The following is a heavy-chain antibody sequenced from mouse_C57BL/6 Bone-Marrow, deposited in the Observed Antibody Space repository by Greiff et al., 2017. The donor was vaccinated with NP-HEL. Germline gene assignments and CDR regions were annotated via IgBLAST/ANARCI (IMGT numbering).Heavy chain of an antibody. Sequence: LVESGPELVKPGASVKLSCKASGYTFTSYDINWVKQRPGQGLEWIGWIYPRDGSTKYNEKFKGKATLTVDTSSSTAYMELHSLTSEDSAVYFCAQARAWFAYWGQGTLVTVSA. CDR2: IYPRDGST. CDR1: GYTFTSYD. V-gene: IGHV1-85*01. D-gene: IGHD3-2*02. CDR3: AQARAWFAY. J-gene: IGHJ3*01.